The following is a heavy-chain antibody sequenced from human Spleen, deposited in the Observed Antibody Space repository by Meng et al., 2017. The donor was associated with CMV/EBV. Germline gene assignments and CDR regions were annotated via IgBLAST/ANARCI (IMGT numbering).Heavy chain of an antibody. Sequence: CAASGFTFTSYGIHWVRQAPGKGLEWLAVISYDGTNKYYADAVKGRFTISRDNSKNTVILQMNNVRAEDTAVYYCARVDTGYDLPFDYWGQGTLVTVSS. CDR3: ARVDTGYDLPFDY. V-gene: IGHV3-30*04. CDR2: ISYDGTNK. J-gene: IGHJ4*02. CDR1: GFTFTSYG. D-gene: IGHD5-12*01.